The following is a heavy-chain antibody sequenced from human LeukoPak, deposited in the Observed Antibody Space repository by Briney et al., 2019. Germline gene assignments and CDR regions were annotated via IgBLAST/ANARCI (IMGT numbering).Heavy chain of an antibody. CDR2: VSYDGDDK. Sequence: GRSLRLSCAAPGFTFSGYAMHWVRQAPGKGLEWVAGVSYDGDDKYYADSVKGRFTISRDNSKNTLYLQMNGLRVEDTAVFFCARDPGNYYGSGSYFRGLRFDNWGQGALVTVSS. CDR3: ARDPGNYYGSGSYFRGLRFDN. CDR1: GFTFSGYA. D-gene: IGHD3-10*01. J-gene: IGHJ4*02. V-gene: IGHV3-30-3*01.